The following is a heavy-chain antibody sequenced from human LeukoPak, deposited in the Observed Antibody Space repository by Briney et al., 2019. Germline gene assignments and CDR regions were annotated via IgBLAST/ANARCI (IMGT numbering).Heavy chain of an antibody. Sequence: GSLRLSCAASGFTYSSYWMHWVRQAPGKGLVWVSRINTDGSSTIYADSVKGRFTISRDNAKNTLYLQMNSLRAEDTAVYYCARGRSGFYFDYWGQGTLVTVSS. V-gene: IGHV3-74*01. CDR1: GFTYSSYW. CDR2: INTDGSST. CDR3: ARGRSGFYFDY. D-gene: IGHD3-22*01. J-gene: IGHJ4*02.